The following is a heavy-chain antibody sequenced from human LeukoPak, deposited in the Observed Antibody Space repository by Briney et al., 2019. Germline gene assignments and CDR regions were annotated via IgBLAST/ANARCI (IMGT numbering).Heavy chain of an antibody. CDR2: IYTSGST. Sequence: NSSETLSLTCTVSGGSMSSGSHYWSWIRQPAGKGLEWIGHIYTSGSTNYNPSLKSRVTISVDTSKNQFSLKLSSVTAADTAVYYCARDLCTNGVCYDAFDIWGQGTMVNVSS. CDR3: ARDLCTNGVCYDAFDI. D-gene: IGHD2-8*01. CDR1: GGSMSSGSHY. J-gene: IGHJ3*02. V-gene: IGHV4-61*09.